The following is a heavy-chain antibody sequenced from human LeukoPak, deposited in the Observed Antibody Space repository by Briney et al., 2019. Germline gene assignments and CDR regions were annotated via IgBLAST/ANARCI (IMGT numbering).Heavy chain of an antibody. V-gene: IGHV4-59*01. CDR1: GGSMNNYF. D-gene: IGHD3-16*02. CDR2: FYHSGDS. Sequence: SETLSLTCSVSGGSMNNYFWNWIRQPPGKGLEWVGLFYHSGDSNYNPSLNSRVTMSLDRSKNQFSLRLTSVTAADTAVYYCATGGEYDYSWGTYRPFDNWGQGTLVTVS. CDR3: ATGGEYDYSWGTYRPFDN. J-gene: IGHJ4*02.